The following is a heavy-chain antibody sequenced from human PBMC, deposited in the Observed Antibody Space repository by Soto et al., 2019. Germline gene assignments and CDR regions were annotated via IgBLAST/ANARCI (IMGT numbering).Heavy chain of an antibody. CDR1: GYTFINYG. V-gene: IGHV1-18*01. J-gene: IGHJ4*02. D-gene: IGHD6-19*01. CDR3: ARGCSLGGGWCYFDY. Sequence: QVQLVQSGAEVKKPGASVKVSCKASGYTFINYGINWVRQTPGQGLEWMGWISAYNGDTNYAQILQGRVTITTDTPTTTVYMELRSLRSDDTAVYYCARGCSLGGGWCYFDYCGQGTLVTVSS. CDR2: ISAYNGDT.